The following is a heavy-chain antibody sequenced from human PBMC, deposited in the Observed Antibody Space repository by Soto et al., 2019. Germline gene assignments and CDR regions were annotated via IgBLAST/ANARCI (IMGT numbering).Heavy chain of an antibody. D-gene: IGHD2-2*01. V-gene: IGHV1-69*13. CDR1: GGTFSSYA. CDR2: IIPIFGTA. CDR3: ARDIVVPPVPYYYYYGMDV. J-gene: IGHJ6*02. Sequence: ASVKVSCKASGGTFSSYAISWVRQAPGQGLEWMGGIIPIFGTANYAQKFQGRVTITADESTSTAYMELSSLRSEDTAVYYCARDIVVPPVPYYYYYGMDVWGQGTTVTVSS.